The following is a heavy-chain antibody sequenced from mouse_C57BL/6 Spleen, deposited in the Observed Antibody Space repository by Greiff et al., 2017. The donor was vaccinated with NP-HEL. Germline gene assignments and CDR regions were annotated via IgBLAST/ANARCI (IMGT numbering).Heavy chain of an antibody. CDR1: GFTFSSYA. V-gene: IGHV5-4*01. CDR3: ARDPAGFAY. CDR2: ISDGGSYT. J-gene: IGHJ3*01. Sequence: EVKVVESGGGLVKPGGSLKLSCAASGFTFSSYAMSWVRQTPEKRLEWVATISDGGSYTYYPDNVKGRFTISRDNAKNNLYLQMSHLKSEDTAMYYCARDPAGFAYWGQGTLVTVSA.